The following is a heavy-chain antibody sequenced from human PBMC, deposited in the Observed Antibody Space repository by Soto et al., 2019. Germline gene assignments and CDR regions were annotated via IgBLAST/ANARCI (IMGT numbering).Heavy chain of an antibody. V-gene: IGHV3-11*01. J-gene: IGHJ4*02. CDR3: ARSHLYYDSSGYPDY. D-gene: IGHD3-22*01. CDR2: ISSSGSTI. CDR1: GFTYIDYY. Sequence: PGGSLRRSCAASGFTYIDYYMSWIHQAPGKGLEWVSYISSSGSTIYYADSVKGRFTISRDNAKNSLYLQMNSLRAEDTAVYYCARSHLYYDSSGYPDYWGQGTLVTVSS.